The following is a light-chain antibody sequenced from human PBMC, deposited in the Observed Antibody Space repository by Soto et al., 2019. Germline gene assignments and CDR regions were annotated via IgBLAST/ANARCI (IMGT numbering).Light chain of an antibody. CDR3: QQYVSSQLT. Sequence: EIVLTQSPGTLSLSPGERATLSCRASQSVSSSFLAWYKQRPGQAPRLLIYGTSSRATGIPDRFSGSGSGTDFTLTISRLEPEDFAVYYCQQYVSSQLTFGGGTKVEIK. CDR2: GTS. V-gene: IGKV3-20*01. CDR1: QSVSSSF. J-gene: IGKJ4*01.